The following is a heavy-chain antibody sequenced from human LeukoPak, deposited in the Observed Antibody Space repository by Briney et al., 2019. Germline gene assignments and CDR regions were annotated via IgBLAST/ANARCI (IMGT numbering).Heavy chain of an antibody. CDR2: IKQDGSEI. V-gene: IGHV3-7*04. CDR1: GFTFSAFW. J-gene: IGHJ4*02. CDR3: ARVAYSSGWNIGH. Sequence: GGSLRLSCAASGFTFSAFWMTWVRQAPGKGLEWVANIKQDGSEIYYADSVRGRFTISRDNAKNSLYPQMNSLRAEDSALYYCARVAYSSGWNIGHWGQGTLVTVSS. D-gene: IGHD6-19*01.